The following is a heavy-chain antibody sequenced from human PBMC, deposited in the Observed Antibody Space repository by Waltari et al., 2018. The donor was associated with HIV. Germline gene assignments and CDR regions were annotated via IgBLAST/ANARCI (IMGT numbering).Heavy chain of an antibody. V-gene: IGHV2-5*01. Sequence: QITLKESGPTLVKPTQTLTLTCTFSAFSLSTSGVGVGWIRQPPGKALEWLALIYWNDDKRYSPSLKSRLTSTKDTSKNQVVLTMTNMDPVDTATYYCAHYDRQTTPYAEYFQHWGQGTLVTVSS. J-gene: IGHJ1*01. CDR1: AFSLSTSGVG. CDR3: AHYDRQTTPYAEYFQH. CDR2: IYWNDDK. D-gene: IGHD4-17*01.